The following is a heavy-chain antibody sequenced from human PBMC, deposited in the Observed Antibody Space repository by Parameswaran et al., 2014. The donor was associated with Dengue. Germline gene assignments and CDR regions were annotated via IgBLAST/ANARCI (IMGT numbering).Heavy chain of an antibody. V-gene: IGHV4-59*13. D-gene: IGHD5-12*01. Sequence: PGKGLEWIGYMYNSGGSTDYNPSLKSRVTISVDTSKNQFSLNLRSVTAADTAVYYCARAPPSWMPPDFWGQGTLVTVSS. J-gene: IGHJ4*02. CDR2: MYNSGGST. CDR3: ARAPPSWMPPDF.